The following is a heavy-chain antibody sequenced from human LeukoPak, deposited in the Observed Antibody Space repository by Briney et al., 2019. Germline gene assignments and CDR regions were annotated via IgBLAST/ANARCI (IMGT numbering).Heavy chain of an antibody. CDR3: ARDPLTLYDYYMDV. V-gene: IGHV3-30*03. J-gene: IGHJ6*03. D-gene: IGHD3-9*01. Sequence: GGSLRLSCAASGFAFSIYGIHWVRQAPGKGLEWVAVISYDGRNKYYGDSVKGRFTISRDNAKNSLYLQMNSLRAEDTAVFYCARDPLTLYDYYMDVWGKGTTVTVSS. CDR1: GFAFSIYG. CDR2: ISYDGRNK.